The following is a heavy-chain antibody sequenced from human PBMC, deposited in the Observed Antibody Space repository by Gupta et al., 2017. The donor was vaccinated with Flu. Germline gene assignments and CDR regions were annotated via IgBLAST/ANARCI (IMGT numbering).Heavy chain of an antibody. CDR3: VRDRRTARRPEE. Sequence: EVHLVESGGGLVQPGGSLKLSCAASGFIFSDYWMHWVRQGPGKGPVWVSRINPDGTSTDYTESVRGRFAISRDNAKNTLYLQISSLTXEXTALYYXVRDRRTARRPEEWGQGTLVTVSS. CDR1: GFIFSDYW. V-gene: IGHV3-74*01. CDR2: INPDGTST. D-gene: IGHD1-1*01. J-gene: IGHJ4*02.